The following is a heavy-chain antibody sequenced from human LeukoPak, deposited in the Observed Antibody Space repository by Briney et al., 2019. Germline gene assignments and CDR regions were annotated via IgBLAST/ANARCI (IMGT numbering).Heavy chain of an antibody. J-gene: IGHJ4*02. CDR1: GYTFTSYG. Sequence: ASVKVSCKASGYTFTSYGISWVRQAPGQGLEWMGWISAYNGNTNYAQKFQGRVTMTRDTSISTAYMELSRLRSDDTAVYYCASTPYDFWSGAFDYWGQGTLVTVSS. V-gene: IGHV1-18*01. D-gene: IGHD3/OR15-3a*01. CDR2: ISAYNGNT. CDR3: ASTPYDFWSGAFDY.